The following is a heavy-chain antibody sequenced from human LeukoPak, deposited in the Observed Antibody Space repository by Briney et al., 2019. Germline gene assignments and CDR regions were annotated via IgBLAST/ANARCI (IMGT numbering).Heavy chain of an antibody. CDR2: IKQDGSEK. J-gene: IGHJ4*02. V-gene: IGHV3-7*05. D-gene: IGHD2-2*01. CDR1: GFTFSSYW. CDR3: ARDGIYCSSTSCYFDY. Sequence: GGSLRLSCAASGFTFSSYWMSWVRQAPGKGLEWVANIKQDGSEKYYVDSVKGRFTISRDNAKISLYLQMNSLRAEDTAVYYCARDGIYCSSTSCYFDYWGQGTLVTVSS.